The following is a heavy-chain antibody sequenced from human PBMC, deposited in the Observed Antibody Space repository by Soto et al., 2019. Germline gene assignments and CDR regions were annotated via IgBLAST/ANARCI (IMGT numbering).Heavy chain of an antibody. Sequence: PSETLSLTCTVSGGSISSYYWSWIRQPPGKGLEWIGYIYYSGSTNYNPSLKSRVTMSVDTSKRQFSLQLKSVTAADTAIYYCARTVLGPDILADQFVDYYYYMDVWGQGTTVTVSS. CDR1: GGSISSYY. D-gene: IGHD3-9*01. V-gene: IGHV4-59*08. J-gene: IGHJ6*03. CDR3: ARTVLGPDILADQFVDYYYYMDV. CDR2: IYYSGST.